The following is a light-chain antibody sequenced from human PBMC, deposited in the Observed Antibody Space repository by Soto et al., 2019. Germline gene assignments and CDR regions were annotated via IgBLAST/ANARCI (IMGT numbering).Light chain of an antibody. Sequence: QSALTQPASVSGSPGQSITISCTGTSSDVGSYNLVSWYQQHPGKAPKLMIYEVSKRPSGVSNRFSGSKSGDTASLTISGLQAEDEADYYXTSYTSSTPFYVFGTGTKVTVL. CDR1: SSDVGSYNL. V-gene: IGLV2-14*02. J-gene: IGLJ1*01. CDR2: EVS. CDR3: TSYTSSTPFYV.